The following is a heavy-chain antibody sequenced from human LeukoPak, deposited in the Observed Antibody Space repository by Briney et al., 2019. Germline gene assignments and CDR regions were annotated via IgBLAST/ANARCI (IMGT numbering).Heavy chain of an antibody. Sequence: GGSLSLSCAASGFTFSSYAMSWVRQAPGKGLEWVSAISGSGGSTYYADSVKGRFTISRDNSKNTLYLQMNSLRAEDTAVYYCAKDQYSGSYYYPPNWDSWGQGTLVTVSS. CDR1: GFTFSSYA. D-gene: IGHD1-26*01. CDR3: AKDQYSGSYYYPPNWDS. V-gene: IGHV3-23*01. J-gene: IGHJ4*02. CDR2: ISGSGGST.